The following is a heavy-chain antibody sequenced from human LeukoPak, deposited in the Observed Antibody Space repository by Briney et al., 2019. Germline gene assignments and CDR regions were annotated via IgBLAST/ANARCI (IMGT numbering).Heavy chain of an antibody. CDR3: ARDEGPVGAADY. J-gene: IGHJ4*02. CDR1: GFTFSSYA. CDR2: ISYDGSNK. D-gene: IGHD1-26*01. Sequence: TGGSLRLSCAASGFTFSSYAMHWVRQAPGKGLEWVAVISYDGSNKYYADSVKGRFTISRDNSKNTLYLQMNSLRAEDTAVYYCARDEGPVGAADYWGQGTLVTVSS. V-gene: IGHV3-30-3*01.